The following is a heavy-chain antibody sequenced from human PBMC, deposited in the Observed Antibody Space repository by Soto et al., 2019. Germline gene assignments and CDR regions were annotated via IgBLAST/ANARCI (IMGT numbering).Heavy chain of an antibody. CDR1: GFTFTSSA. CDR3: AADQGWNYVFRAFDI. D-gene: IGHD1-7*01. CDR2: IVVGSGNT. Sequence: SVKVSCKASGFTFTSSAMQWVRQARGQRLEWIGWIVVGSGNTNYAQKFQERVTITRDMSTSTAYMELSSLRSEDTAMYYCAADQGWNYVFRAFDIWGQGTMVTVSS. J-gene: IGHJ3*02. V-gene: IGHV1-58*02.